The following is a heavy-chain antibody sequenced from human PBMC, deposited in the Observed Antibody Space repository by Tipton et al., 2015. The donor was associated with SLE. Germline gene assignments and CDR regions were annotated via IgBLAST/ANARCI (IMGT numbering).Heavy chain of an antibody. CDR1: GYTFTGYY. J-gene: IGHJ3*02. V-gene: IGHV1-2*02. CDR3: ARFLTGDGGAFDI. Sequence: QVQLVQSGAEVKKPGASVKVSCKASGYTFTGYYMHWVRQAPGQGLEWMGWINPNSGGTNYAQKFQGRVTMTRDTSISTAYMELSRLRSDDPAVYYCARFLTGDGGAFDIWAQGTMVTVSS. D-gene: IGHD7-27*01. CDR2: INPNSGGT.